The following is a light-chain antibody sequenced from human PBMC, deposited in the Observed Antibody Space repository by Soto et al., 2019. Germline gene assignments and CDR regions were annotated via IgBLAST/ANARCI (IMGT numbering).Light chain of an antibody. V-gene: IGKV3-15*01. J-gene: IGKJ5*01. Sequence: EIVMTQSPATLSESPGERATVSCMASQSVSSNLAWNQQKPGLVPRLLIYGASTTATGIPARCSGSGSVTEFTLTISSLQSDDFAVYYGQQYNNSPPVNFGQGTRLEIK. CDR2: GAS. CDR1: QSVSSN. CDR3: QQYNNSPPVN.